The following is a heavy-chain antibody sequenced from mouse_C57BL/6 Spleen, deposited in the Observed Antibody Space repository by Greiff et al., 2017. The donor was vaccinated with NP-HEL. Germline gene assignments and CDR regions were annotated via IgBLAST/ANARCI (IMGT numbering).Heavy chain of an antibody. CDR1: GYTFTSYW. J-gene: IGHJ4*01. CDR3: ARAVITTVVAPDYAMDY. D-gene: IGHD1-1*01. Sequence: QVQLQQPGAELVKPGASVKLSCKASGYTFTSYWMHWVKQRPGRGLEWIGRIDPNSGGTKYNKKFKSKATLTVDKPSSTAYMQLSSLTSEDSAVYYCARAVITTVVAPDYAMDYWGQGTSVTVSS. V-gene: IGHV1-72*01. CDR2: IDPNSGGT.